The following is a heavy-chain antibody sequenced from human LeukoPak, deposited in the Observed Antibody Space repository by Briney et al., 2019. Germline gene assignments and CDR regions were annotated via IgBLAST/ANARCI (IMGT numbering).Heavy chain of an antibody. Sequence: ASVKVSCKVSGYTFTDYYMHWVQQATGKGLEWMGLVDPEDGETIYAEKFQGRVTITADTSTDTAYMELSSLRSEDTAVYYCASLLYSSSSGFDYWGQGTLVTVSS. J-gene: IGHJ4*02. CDR1: GYTFTDYY. D-gene: IGHD6-6*01. CDR3: ASLLYSSSSGFDY. V-gene: IGHV1-69-2*01. CDR2: VDPEDGET.